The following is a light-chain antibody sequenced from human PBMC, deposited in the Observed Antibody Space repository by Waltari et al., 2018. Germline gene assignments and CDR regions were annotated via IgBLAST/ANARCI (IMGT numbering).Light chain of an antibody. CDR3: MQSTQIPLA. V-gene: IGKV2D-29*01. Sequence: EIEMTQSPLSLSVTPGQPASISCRSSQSLLNIDGKNYLYWYVQKPGKPPQLLIHEVSTRFSGVPDRFSGSGSGTDFTLKISRVEAEDVGAYYCMQSTQIPLAFGQGTKVEIK. J-gene: IGKJ1*01. CDR2: EVS. CDR1: QSLLNIDGKNY.